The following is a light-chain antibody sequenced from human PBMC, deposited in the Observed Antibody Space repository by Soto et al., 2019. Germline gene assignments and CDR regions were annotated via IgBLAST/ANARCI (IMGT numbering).Light chain of an antibody. CDR1: SSNIGSNT. J-gene: IGLJ2*01. CDR2: TNN. Sequence: QSVLPQPPSASGTPGQRSTISCSGSSSNIGSNTVNGYQQVPGTAPKLLIFTNNRRPSGVPDRFSGSKSGTSASLAISGLQSDDEADYYCAAWDDSLNGVVVGGGTQLTVL. CDR3: AAWDDSLNGVV. V-gene: IGLV1-44*01.